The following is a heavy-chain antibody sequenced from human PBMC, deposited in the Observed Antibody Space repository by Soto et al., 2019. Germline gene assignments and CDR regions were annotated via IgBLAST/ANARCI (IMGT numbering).Heavy chain of an antibody. CDR2: IFYSGPT. V-gene: IGHV4-39*01. CDR1: GDTISSSDYY. CDR3: ARRTDYGDYSDAFDV. Sequence: QLQLQESGPGLVKPSETLSLTCTASGDTISSSDYYWGWIRQPPGRGLEWIGNIFYSGPTYYNPSLKGRVTISVDTSRNQFSLKLSSVTAADTAVYYCARRTDYGDYSDAFDVWGHGSMVTVSS. J-gene: IGHJ3*01. D-gene: IGHD4-17*01.